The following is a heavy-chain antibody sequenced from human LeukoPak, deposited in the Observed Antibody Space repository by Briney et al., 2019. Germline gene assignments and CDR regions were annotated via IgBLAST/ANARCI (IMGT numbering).Heavy chain of an antibody. V-gene: IGHV4-34*01. CDR1: GGSFSGYY. D-gene: IGHD3-10*01. J-gene: IGHJ3*02. CDR3: ARLTYYYGSGSYHAFDI. Sequence: SETLSLTCAVYGGSFSGYYWSWIRQPPGKGLEWIGEINHSGSTNYNPSLKSRVTISVDTSKNQLSLKLSSVTAADTAVYYCARLTYYYGSGSYHAFDIWGQGTMVTVSS. CDR2: INHSGST.